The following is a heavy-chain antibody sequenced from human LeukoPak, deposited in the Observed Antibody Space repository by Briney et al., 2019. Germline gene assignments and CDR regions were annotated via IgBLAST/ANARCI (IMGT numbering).Heavy chain of an antibody. J-gene: IGHJ4*02. CDR3: ARGYGRSGWSLRRGLGY. CDR1: GYTFTSYD. CDR2: MNANSGNT. Sequence: ASVKVSCKASGYTFTSYDINWVRQATGQGLEWMGWMNANSGNTGYAQKFQGRVTMTRNTSISTAYMELSSLRSEDTAVYYCARGYGRSGWSLRRGLGYWGQGTLVTVSS. V-gene: IGHV1-8*01. D-gene: IGHD6-19*01.